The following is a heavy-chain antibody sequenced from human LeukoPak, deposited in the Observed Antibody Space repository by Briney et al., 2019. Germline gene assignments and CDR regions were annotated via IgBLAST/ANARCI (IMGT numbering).Heavy chain of an antibody. V-gene: IGHV3-53*01. CDR2: IYSGGST. Sequence: GGSLRLSCAASGFTVSNNYMSWVRQAPGKGLEWVSVIYSGGSTYYADSVKGRFTISRDNSKNTLYLQMNSLRAEDTAVYYCARVGRPTDYYYFYYMDVWGKGTTVTVSS. CDR1: GFTVSNNY. J-gene: IGHJ6*03. CDR3: ARVGRPTDYYYFYYMDV. D-gene: IGHD1-14*01.